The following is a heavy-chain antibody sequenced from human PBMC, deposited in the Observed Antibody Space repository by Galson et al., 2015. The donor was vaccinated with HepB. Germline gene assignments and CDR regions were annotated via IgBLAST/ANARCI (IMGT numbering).Heavy chain of an antibody. CDR3: AKSSGADSKYVNFYYYNGMTS. D-gene: IGHD4-11*01. Sequence: SLRLSCAASGFMFRSYAMSWVRQAPGKGLQWVSGISGSGGSTYYADSVKGRFTISRDNSKNRLYLQMNSLRAEDTAEYYCAKSSGADSKYVNFYYYNGMTSGAKGPRSPSP. V-gene: IGHV3-23*01. CDR1: GFMFRSYA. J-gene: IGHJ6*02. CDR2: ISGSGGST.